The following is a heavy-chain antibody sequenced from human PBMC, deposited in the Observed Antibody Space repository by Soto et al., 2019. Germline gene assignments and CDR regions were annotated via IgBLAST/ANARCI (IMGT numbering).Heavy chain of an antibody. D-gene: IGHD6-13*01. CDR1: GFTFSSYA. CDR3: AKERSSPGYYYGMDV. J-gene: IGHJ6*02. CDR2: ISGSGGST. Sequence: RRLSCAASGFTFSSYAMSWVRQAPGKGLEWVSAISGSGGSTYYADSVKGRFTISRDNSKNTLYLQMNSLRAEDTAVYYCAKERSSPGYYYGMDVWGQGTTVTVSS. V-gene: IGHV3-23*01.